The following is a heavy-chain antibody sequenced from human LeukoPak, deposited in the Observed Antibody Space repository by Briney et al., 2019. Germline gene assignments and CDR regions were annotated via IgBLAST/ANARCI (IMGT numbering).Heavy chain of an antibody. J-gene: IGHJ4*02. CDR1: GFTFSSYA. V-gene: IGHV3-30-3*01. CDR2: ISYDGSNK. Sequence: PGRSLRLSCAASGFTFSSYAMHWVRQAPGKGLEWVAVISYDGSNKYYADSVKGRFTISRDNSKNTLYLQMNSLRAEDTAVYYCARDPLLFYSSSWYDYWGQGTLVTVSS. D-gene: IGHD6-13*01. CDR3: ARDPLLFYSSSWYDY.